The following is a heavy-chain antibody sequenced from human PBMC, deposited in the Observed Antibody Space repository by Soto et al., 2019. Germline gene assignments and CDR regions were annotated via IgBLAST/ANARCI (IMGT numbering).Heavy chain of an antibody. CDR2: ISPYNGDT. Sequence: QVQMVQSGAEVKKPGASVKVSCKSSGYTFTNYDISWVRQAPGQGLEWMGWISPYNGDTNYTQRLQGRVTVTTDTSTSTAYMELRSLRSDDTAVYYCARDRSSGLGVWGQGTTVSVSS. D-gene: IGHD3-10*01. V-gene: IGHV1-18*01. CDR1: GYTFTNYD. J-gene: IGHJ6*02. CDR3: ARDRSSGLGV.